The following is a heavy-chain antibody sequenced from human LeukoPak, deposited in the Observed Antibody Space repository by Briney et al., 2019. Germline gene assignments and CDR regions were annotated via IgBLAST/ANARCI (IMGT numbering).Heavy chain of an antibody. CDR1: GGSISSGDYY. J-gene: IGHJ3*02. CDR2: IYYSGST. V-gene: IGHV4-30-4*01. D-gene: IGHD4-17*01. CDR3: ARSTPSLYGDTPSAFDI. Sequence: PSQTLSLTCTVSGGSISSGDYYWSWIRQPRGKGLEWIGYIYYSGSTYYNPSLKSRVTISVDTSKNQFSLKLSSVTAADTAVYYCARSTPSLYGDTPSAFDIWGQGTMVTVSS.